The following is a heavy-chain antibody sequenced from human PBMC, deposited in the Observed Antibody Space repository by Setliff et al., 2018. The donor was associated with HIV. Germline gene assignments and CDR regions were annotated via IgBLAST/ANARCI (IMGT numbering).Heavy chain of an antibody. Sequence: GGSLRLSCGASGFTFSNSWMHWVRQAPGKGLEWVSGISGSGGSTYYADSVKGRFTISRDNSKNTLFLRMNSLRADDTAVYYCATARPRHLVSTNPPYYFDYWGQGTLVTVSS. V-gene: IGHV3-23*01. CDR3: ATARPRHLVSTNPPYYFDY. J-gene: IGHJ4*02. CDR2: ISGSGGST. D-gene: IGHD2-8*02. CDR1: GFTFSNSW.